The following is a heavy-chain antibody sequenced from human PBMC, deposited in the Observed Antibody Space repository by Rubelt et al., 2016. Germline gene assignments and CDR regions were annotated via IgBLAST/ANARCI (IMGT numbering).Heavy chain of an antibody. V-gene: IGHV1-2*02. CDR2: INPNSGGT. CDR1: GYTFTGYY. CDR3: ARVGMSGFDP. J-gene: IGHJ5*02. D-gene: IGHD7-27*01. Sequence: QVQLVQSGAEVKKPGASVKVSCKASGYTFTGYYMHWVRQAPGQGLEWMGWINPNSGGTNYAKKLQGRVTMTTDTSTSTAYMELRSLRSDDTAVDYCARVGMSGFDPWGQGTLVTVSS.